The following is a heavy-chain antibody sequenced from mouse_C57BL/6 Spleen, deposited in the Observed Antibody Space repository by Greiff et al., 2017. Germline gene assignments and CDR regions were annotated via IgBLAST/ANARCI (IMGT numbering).Heavy chain of an antibody. D-gene: IGHD2-3*01. CDR1: GFSLTSYG. Sequence: VKLMESGPGLVAPSQSLSITCTASGFSLTSYGVSWVRQLPGKGLEWLGVIWGDGGTNYHSALISGLSISKDNSKSQVFLKLDSLQADDTATYYCTKRGDGYSFAYWGQGTLVTVSA. CDR2: IWGDGGT. V-gene: IGHV2-3*01. J-gene: IGHJ3*01. CDR3: TKRGDGYSFAY.